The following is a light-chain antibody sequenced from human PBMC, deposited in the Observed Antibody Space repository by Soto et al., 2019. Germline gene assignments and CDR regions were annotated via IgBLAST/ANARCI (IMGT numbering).Light chain of an antibody. V-gene: IGLV2-23*01. CDR3: CSYAGSSTLVV. CDR2: EGS. Sequence: QSALTQPASVSGSPGQSITISCTGTSSDVGSYNLVSSYQQHPGKAPKLMIYEGSKRPSGVSNRFSGSKSGNTASLTISGLQAEDEADYYCCSYAGSSTLVVFGGGTKLTVL. J-gene: IGLJ2*01. CDR1: SSDVGSYNL.